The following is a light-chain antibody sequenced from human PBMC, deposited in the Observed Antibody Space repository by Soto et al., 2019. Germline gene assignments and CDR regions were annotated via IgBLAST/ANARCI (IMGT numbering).Light chain of an antibody. CDR2: EVN. CDR1: SRDVGAYNY. Sequence: QAALTQPPSVSGSPGQSVTISCTGTSRDVGAYNYVSWYQKYPGKAPKLMIHEVNQRPSGVPARFSGSKSGNTASLTVYGLQTEDEADYYCSAFAATNTFEVLFGGGTKLTVL. V-gene: IGLV2-8*01. CDR3: SAFAATNTFEVL. J-gene: IGLJ3*02.